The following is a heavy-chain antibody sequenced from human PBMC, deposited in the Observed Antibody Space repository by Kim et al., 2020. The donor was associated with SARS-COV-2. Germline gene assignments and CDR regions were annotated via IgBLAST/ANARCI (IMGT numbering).Heavy chain of an antibody. CDR2: IYPGDSDT. Sequence: GESLKISCKGSGYSFTSYWIGWVRQMPGKGLEWMGIIYPGDSDTRYSLSFQGQVTISADKSISTAYLQWSSLKASDTAMYYCARCASSTSCYADYWGQGTLVTVSS. D-gene: IGHD2-2*01. V-gene: IGHV5-51*01. J-gene: IGHJ4*02. CDR3: ARCASSTSCYADY. CDR1: GYSFTSYW.